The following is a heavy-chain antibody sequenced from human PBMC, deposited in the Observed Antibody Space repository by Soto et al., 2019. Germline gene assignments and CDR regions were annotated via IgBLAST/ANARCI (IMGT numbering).Heavy chain of an antibody. V-gene: IGHV3-23*01. Sequence: SLRLSCAASGFTFSSYAMTWVRQAPGKGLEWVSAISGGGSSTYYADSVKGRFTISRDNPKNTLYLRLNSLRAEDTAVYYCAKTVEMATIRPFDFWGQGTLVTVSS. D-gene: IGHD5-12*01. CDR1: GFTFSSYA. CDR2: ISGGGSST. J-gene: IGHJ4*02. CDR3: AKTVEMATIRPFDF.